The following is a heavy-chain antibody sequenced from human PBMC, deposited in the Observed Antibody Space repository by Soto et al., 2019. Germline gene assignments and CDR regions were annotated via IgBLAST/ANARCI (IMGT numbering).Heavy chain of an antibody. CDR1: GFTFSRYA. J-gene: IGHJ4*02. Sequence: HPGGSLRLSCASSGFTFSRYAMSWGHYAPGKGLEWVSAISGSGGSTYYVDSVKGRFTISRDNSKNTLYLQMNILRAEDTAVYFCVKSSELSSGGYEDFDYWGQGTLVTVSS. CDR3: VKSSELSSGGYEDFDY. CDR2: ISGSGGST. D-gene: IGHD6-19*01. V-gene: IGHV3-23*01.